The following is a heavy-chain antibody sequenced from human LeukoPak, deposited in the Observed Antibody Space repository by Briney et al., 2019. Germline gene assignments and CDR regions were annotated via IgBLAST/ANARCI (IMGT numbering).Heavy chain of an antibody. Sequence: SQTQSLTCTVSGGSISGGGYYWSWIRQHPGKGLEWIGYIYYSGSTYYNPSLKSRVTISVDTSKNQFSLKLSSVTAADTAVYYCARDGSYYDSSGYYSPYAFDIWGQGTMVTVSS. D-gene: IGHD3-22*01. CDR2: IYYSGST. CDR3: ARDGSYYDSSGYYSPYAFDI. J-gene: IGHJ3*02. V-gene: IGHV4-31*03. CDR1: GGSISGGGYY.